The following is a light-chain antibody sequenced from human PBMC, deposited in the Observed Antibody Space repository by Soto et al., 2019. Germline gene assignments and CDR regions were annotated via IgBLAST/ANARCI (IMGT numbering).Light chain of an antibody. CDR3: CSYAGSYRYV. CDR2: DVS. Sequence: QSALTQPRSVSGSPGQSVTISCTGTSSDVGGYNYVSWYQHHPGKAPKLMIYDVSKRPSGVPDRFSGSKSGNTASLTISGFQAEDEADYYCCSYAGSYRYVFGTGTKVTVL. V-gene: IGLV2-11*01. CDR1: SSDVGGYNY. J-gene: IGLJ1*01.